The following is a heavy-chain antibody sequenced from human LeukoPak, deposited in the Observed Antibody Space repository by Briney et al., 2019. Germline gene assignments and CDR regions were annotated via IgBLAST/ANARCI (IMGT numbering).Heavy chain of an antibody. Sequence: PSETLSLTCTVSGASISSGDYYWSWIRQPPGKGLECIGHIYYSGSTYYNPSLKSRVTISVDTSKNQFSLKLSSVTAADTAVYYCARGRGVPYYYDSSGYYPADYWGQGTLVAVSS. V-gene: IGHV4-30-4*01. CDR2: IYYSGST. J-gene: IGHJ4*02. CDR1: GASISSGDYY. D-gene: IGHD3-22*01. CDR3: ARGRGVPYYYDSSGYYPADY.